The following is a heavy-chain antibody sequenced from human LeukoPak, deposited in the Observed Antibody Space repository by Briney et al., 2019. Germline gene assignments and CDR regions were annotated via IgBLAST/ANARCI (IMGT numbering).Heavy chain of an antibody. V-gene: IGHV1-69*04. D-gene: IGHD2-2*02. J-gene: IGHJ3*02. CDR3: ARDLKGYCSSTSCYSAFDI. CDR1: GGTFSSYA. Sequence: GASVKVSCKASGGTFSSYAISWVRQAPGQGLEWMGRIIPILGIANYAQKFQGRVTITADKSTSTAYMELSSLRSEDTAVYYCARDLKGYCSSTSCYSAFDIWGQGTMVTVSS. CDR2: IIPILGIA.